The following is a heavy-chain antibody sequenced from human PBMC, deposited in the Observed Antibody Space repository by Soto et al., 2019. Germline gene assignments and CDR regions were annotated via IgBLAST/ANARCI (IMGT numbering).Heavy chain of an antibody. Sequence: SEILSLTCAVYGGSFSGYYWSWIRQPPGKGLEWIGEINHSGSTNYNPSLKSRVTISVDTSKNQFSLKLSSVTAADTAVYYCVRREAVAGSQFDFWGQGTLVTVSS. J-gene: IGHJ4*02. V-gene: IGHV4-34*01. CDR2: INHSGST. CDR3: VRREAVAGSQFDF. CDR1: GGSFSGYY. D-gene: IGHD6-19*01.